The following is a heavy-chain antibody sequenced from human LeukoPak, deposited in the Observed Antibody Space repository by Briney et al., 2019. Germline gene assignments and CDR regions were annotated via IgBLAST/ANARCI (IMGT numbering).Heavy chain of an antibody. J-gene: IGHJ4*02. D-gene: IGHD4-23*01. CDR1: GDSFSNYY. V-gene: IGHV4-59*08. CDR2: VYYSGST. Sequence: SETLSLTCSVSGDSFSNYYWTWIRQPPGKGLEWIGYVYYSGSTNYNPSLKTRLHLSVDTSKNRFSLKLSSVTAADTAVYYCAGNGGKSDFDSWGQGTLVTVSS. CDR3: AGNGGKSDFDS.